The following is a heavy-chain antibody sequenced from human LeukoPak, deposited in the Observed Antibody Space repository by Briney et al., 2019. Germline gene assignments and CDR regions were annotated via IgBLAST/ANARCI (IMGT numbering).Heavy chain of an antibody. V-gene: IGHV1-2*02. Sequence: ASVKVSCKASGYTFTGYYMHWVRQAPGQGLEWMGWINPNGGGTNYAQKSQGRVTMTRDTSISTAYMELSRLRSDDTAVYYCARVVSRYCSSTSCPFDYWGQGTLVTVSS. J-gene: IGHJ4*02. CDR3: ARVVSRYCSSTSCPFDY. CDR1: GYTFTGYY. CDR2: INPNGGGT. D-gene: IGHD2-2*01.